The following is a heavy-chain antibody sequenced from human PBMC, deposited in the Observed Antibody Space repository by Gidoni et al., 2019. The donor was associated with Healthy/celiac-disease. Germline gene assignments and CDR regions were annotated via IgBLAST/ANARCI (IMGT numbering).Heavy chain of an antibody. CDR3: AKDSTYYYGSGSRDWFDP. CDR1: GFTFSSYA. J-gene: IGHJ5*02. V-gene: IGHV3-23*01. D-gene: IGHD3-10*01. Sequence: EVQLLESGGGLVQPGGSLRLSCAAYGFTFSSYAMSWVRQAPGKGLEWVSAISGSGGSTYYADSLNGRFTISRDNSKNTLYLQMNSLRAEDTAVYYCAKDSTYYYGSGSRDWFDPWGQGTLVTVSS. CDR2: ISGSGGST.